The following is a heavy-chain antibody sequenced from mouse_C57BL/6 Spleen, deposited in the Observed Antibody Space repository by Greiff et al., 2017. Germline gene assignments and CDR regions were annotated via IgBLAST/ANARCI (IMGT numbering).Heavy chain of an antibody. CDR1: GFSFTSYG. V-gene: IGHV2-6*01. Sequence: QVQLKESGPGLVAPSQSLSITCTVSGFSFTSYGVDWVRQSPGKALEWLGVIWGVGSTHSTSALKSRLSISKDNSKSQVFLKMNSLQTDDTAMYDCASSRSNYPFAYWGQGTLVTVSA. D-gene: IGHD2-5*01. CDR3: ASSRSNYPFAY. J-gene: IGHJ3*01. CDR2: IWGVGST.